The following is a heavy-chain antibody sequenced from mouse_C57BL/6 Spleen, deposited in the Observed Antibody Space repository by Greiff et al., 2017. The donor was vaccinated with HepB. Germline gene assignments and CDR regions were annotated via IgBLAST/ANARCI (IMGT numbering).Heavy chain of an antibody. CDR3: AREAYYYGSGGYFDY. CDR2: ISDGGSYT. D-gene: IGHD1-1*01. V-gene: IGHV5-4*01. Sequence: EVQGVESGGGLVKPGGSLKLSCAASGFTFSSYAMSWVRQTPEKRLEWVATISDGGSYTYYPDNVKGRFTISRDNAKNNLYLQMSHLKSEDTAMYSCAREAYYYGSGGYFDYWGQGTTLTVSS. J-gene: IGHJ2*01. CDR1: GFTFSSYA.